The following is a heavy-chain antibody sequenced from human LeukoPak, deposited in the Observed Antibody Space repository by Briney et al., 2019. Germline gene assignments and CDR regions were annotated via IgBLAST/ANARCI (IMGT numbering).Heavy chain of an antibody. J-gene: IGHJ5*01. V-gene: IGHV4-39*02. CDR1: GGSIGSSSYY. Sequence: SETLSLTCTVSGGSIGSSSYYWGWIRQPPWKGLEWIGSIFRTGSTYYSASLKSRVSISVDTSKNHFALKLASVTAADTAVYFCARRVGFYGSGSLNYFDPWGQGILVSVSS. D-gene: IGHD3-10*01. CDR2: IFRTGST. CDR3: ARRVGFYGSGSLNYFDP.